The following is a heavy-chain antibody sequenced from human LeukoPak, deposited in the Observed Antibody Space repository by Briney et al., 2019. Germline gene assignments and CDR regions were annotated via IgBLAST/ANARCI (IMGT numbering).Heavy chain of an antibody. J-gene: IGHJ4*02. CDR1: GGSVSSSRNY. D-gene: IGHD1-26*01. V-gene: IGHV4-39*01. CDR2: INYSGST. CDR3: ARHSGSYFFDY. Sequence: PSETLSLTCFVSGGSVSSSRNYWGWIRQSPGKGLEWIGSINYSGSTSYNPSLKSRVTISVDTSKNQFSLKLSSVTAADTAVYYCARHSGSYFFDYWGQGTLVTVSS.